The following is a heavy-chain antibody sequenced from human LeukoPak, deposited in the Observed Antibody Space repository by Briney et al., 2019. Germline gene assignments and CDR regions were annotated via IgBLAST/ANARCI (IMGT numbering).Heavy chain of an antibody. D-gene: IGHD6-19*01. V-gene: IGHV1-18*01. CDR1: GYTFTSYG. J-gene: IGHJ4*02. CDR3: ARIDIAVAGLNYFDY. Sequence: ASVKVSCKASGYTFTSYGISWVRQAPGQGLEWMGWISAYNGNTNYAQKLQGRVTMTTDTSTSTAYMELRSLRSDDTAVYYCARIDIAVAGLNYFDYWGQGTLVTVSS. CDR2: ISAYNGNT.